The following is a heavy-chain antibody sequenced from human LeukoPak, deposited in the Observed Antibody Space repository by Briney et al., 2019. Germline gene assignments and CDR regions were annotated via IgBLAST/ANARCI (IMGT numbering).Heavy chain of an antibody. CDR2: IYYSGST. J-gene: IGHJ4*02. D-gene: IGHD3-3*01. CDR1: GGSISSSSYY. CDR3: ARYGFYHFDY. V-gene: IGHV4-39*07. Sequence: SETLSLTCTVSGGSISSSSYYWGWIRQPPGKGLEWIGSIYYSGSTYYNPSLKSRVTISVDTSKNQFSLKLISVTAADTAVYYCARYGFYHFDYWGQGTLVTVSS.